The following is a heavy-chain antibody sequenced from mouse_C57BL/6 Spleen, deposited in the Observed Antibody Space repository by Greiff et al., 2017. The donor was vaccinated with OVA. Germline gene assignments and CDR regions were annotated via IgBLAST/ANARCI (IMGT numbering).Heavy chain of an antibody. J-gene: IGHJ2*01. D-gene: IGHD1-1*01. CDR3: AQITTVVAKGDYYGY. Sequence: QVQLQQPGAELVRPGTSVKLSCKASGYTFTSYWMHWVKQRPGQGLEWIGVIDPSDSYTNYNQKFKGKATLTVDTSSSTAYMQLSSLTSEDSAVDYCAQITTVVAKGDYYGYWGKGTTLTVSS. V-gene: IGHV1-59*01. CDR1: GYTFTSYW. CDR2: IDPSDSYT.